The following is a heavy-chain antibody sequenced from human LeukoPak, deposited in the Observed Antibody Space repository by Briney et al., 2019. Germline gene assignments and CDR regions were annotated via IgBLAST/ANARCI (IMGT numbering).Heavy chain of an antibody. J-gene: IGHJ6*02. CDR2: IYYSGST. Sequence: SETLSLTRSVSGRSLSNYYWGWVRPPPGEGLGWTGYIYYSGSTNYNPSLKSRVTISVDTSKNQFSLKLSSVTAADTAVYYCARAHYYYGMDVWGQGTTVTVSS. CDR1: GRSLSNYY. CDR3: ARAHYYYGMDV. V-gene: IGHV4-59*01.